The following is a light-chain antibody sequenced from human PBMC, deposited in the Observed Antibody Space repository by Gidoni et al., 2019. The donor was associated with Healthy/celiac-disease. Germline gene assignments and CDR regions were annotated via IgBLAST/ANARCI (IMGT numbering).Light chain of an antibody. CDR1: QSVTSY. V-gene: IGKV3-11*01. Sequence: EIVLTQSPATLSLSPGERATLSCSASQSVTSYLAWYQQQPGQAPRLLIYDASNRATGIPARFSGSGSGTDFTLTISSLEPEDFAVYYCQQRSNWHAFXGXTKVEIK. J-gene: IGKJ4*01. CDR3: QQRSNWHA. CDR2: DAS.